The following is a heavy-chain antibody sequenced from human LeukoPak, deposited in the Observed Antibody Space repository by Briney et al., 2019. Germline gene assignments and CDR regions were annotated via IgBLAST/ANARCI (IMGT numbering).Heavy chain of an antibody. CDR1: GHTSTSYD. CDR3: ARYRDWFDP. CDR2: MNPNSGNT. J-gene: IGHJ5*02. Sequence: ASVKVSCKASGHTSTSYDINWVRQATGQGLEWMGWMNPNSGNTGYAQKFQGRVTITRNTSISTAYMELSSLRSEDTAVYYCARYRDWFDPWGQGTLVTVSS. V-gene: IGHV1-8*03.